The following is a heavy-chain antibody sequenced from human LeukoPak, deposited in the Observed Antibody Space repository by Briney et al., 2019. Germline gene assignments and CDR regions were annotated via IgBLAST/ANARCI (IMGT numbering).Heavy chain of an antibody. CDR3: ASNYDSSGYPDAFDI. D-gene: IGHD3-22*01. CDR1: GYSFTSYW. J-gene: IGHJ3*02. CDR2: IYPGDSDT. Sequence: GESLKISCKGSGYSFTSYWIGWVRQMPGKGLEWMGIIYPGDSDTRYSPSLQGQVTISADKSISTAYLQWSSLKASDTAMYYCASNYDSSGYPDAFDIWGRGTMVTVSS. V-gene: IGHV5-51*01.